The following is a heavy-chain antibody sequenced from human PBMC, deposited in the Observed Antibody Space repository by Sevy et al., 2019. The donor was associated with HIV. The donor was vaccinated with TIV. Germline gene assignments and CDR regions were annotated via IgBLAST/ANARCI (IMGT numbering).Heavy chain of an antibody. J-gene: IGHJ4*02. CDR1: GFPFSSYA. V-gene: IGHV3-23*01. CDR3: AKRGNGWYEFDY. Sequence: GGSLRLSCAASGFPFSSYAMDWVRQAPGMGLEWVSTISGSRETEYYADSVKGRFTISRDQSKNTVFLQMNSLRGDDTAVYYCAKRGNGWYEFDYWGRRTLVTVSS. D-gene: IGHD6-19*01. CDR2: ISGSRETE.